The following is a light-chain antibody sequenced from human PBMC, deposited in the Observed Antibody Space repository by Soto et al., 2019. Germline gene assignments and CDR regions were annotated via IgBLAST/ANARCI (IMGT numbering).Light chain of an antibody. CDR3: QQTHTFPLT. CDR2: AVS. Sequence: DIQMTQSPSSLSASVGDTVTISCRISQVISTYLNWYQQKPAQAPKLLIYAVSTLQGGVPSRFSGGGSGTEFTLTITSLQPEDFATYYCQQTHTFPLTFGGGTKVEMK. CDR1: QVISTY. J-gene: IGKJ4*01. V-gene: IGKV1-39*01.